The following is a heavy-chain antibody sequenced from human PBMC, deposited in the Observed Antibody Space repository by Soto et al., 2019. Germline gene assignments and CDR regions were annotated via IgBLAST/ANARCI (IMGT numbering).Heavy chain of an antibody. CDR3: ARDAAGSSSSWVWFDP. D-gene: IGHD6-13*01. V-gene: IGHV1-2*04. CDR1: GYTFTGYY. CDR2: INPNSGGT. Sequence: GVSVKVSCKASGYTFTGYYMHWVRQAPGQGLEWMGWINPNSGGTNYAQKFQGWVTMTRDTSISTAYMELSRLRSDDTAVYYCARDAAGSSSSWVWFDPWGQGTLVTVSS. J-gene: IGHJ5*02.